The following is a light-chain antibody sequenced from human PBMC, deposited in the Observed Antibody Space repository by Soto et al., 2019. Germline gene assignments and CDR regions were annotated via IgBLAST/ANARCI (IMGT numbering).Light chain of an antibody. CDR3: SSYADSNNLV. J-gene: IGLJ2*01. V-gene: IGLV2-8*01. CDR1: SSDVGGYNY. CDR2: EVS. Sequence: QSVLTQPPSASGSPGQSVTISCTGTSSDVGGYNYVSWYQQHPGKAPKLMIYEVSKRPSGVPDRFSGSKSGNTASLTVSGLEAEHEADKYCSSYADSNNLVFGGGTKLTVL.